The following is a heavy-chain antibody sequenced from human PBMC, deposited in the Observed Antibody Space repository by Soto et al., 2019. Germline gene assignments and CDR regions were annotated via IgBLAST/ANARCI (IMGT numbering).Heavy chain of an antibody. CDR3: ASAPPRVPETSHWFDP. Sequence: VQLVESGGGLVQPGGSLRLSCAASGFTFSSYWMSWVRQAPGKGLEWVANIKQDGSEKYYVDSVKGRFTISRDNAKNSLYLQMNSLRAEDTAVYYCASAPPRVPETSHWFDPWGQGTLVTVSS. CDR2: IKQDGSEK. J-gene: IGHJ5*02. D-gene: IGHD6-6*01. CDR1: GFTFSSYW. V-gene: IGHV3-7*01.